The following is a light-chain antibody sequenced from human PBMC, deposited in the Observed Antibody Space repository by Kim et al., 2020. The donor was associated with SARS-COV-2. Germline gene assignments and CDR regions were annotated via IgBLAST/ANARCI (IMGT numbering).Light chain of an antibody. J-gene: IGKJ1*01. V-gene: IGKV3-15*01. CDR3: QQYFEWPWT. CDR2: SAS. CDR1: QSVSTK. Sequence: GSPGERATLSCRASQSVSTKLAWYQQKAGQTPKLLIYSASTRATGIPADFSGSGSGTEFTLTFSSLQSQNSTFYFCQQYFEWPWTFGQGTKVDIK.